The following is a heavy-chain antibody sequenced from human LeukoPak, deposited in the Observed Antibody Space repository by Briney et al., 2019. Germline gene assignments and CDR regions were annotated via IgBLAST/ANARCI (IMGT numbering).Heavy chain of an antibody. D-gene: IGHD4-17*01. J-gene: IGHJ4*02. Sequence: PSETLSLTCAVSGYSISSGYYWGWIRQPPGKGLEWIGSIYHSGSTYYNPSLKSRVTISVDTSKNQFSLKLSSVTAADTAVYYCARDGIDGDYDWGQGTLVTVSS. V-gene: IGHV4-38-2*02. CDR3: ARDGIDGDYD. CDR1: GYSISSGYY. CDR2: IYHSGST.